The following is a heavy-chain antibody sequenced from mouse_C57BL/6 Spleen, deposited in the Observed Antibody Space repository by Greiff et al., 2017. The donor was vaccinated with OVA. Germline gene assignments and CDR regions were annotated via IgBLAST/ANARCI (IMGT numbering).Heavy chain of an antibody. V-gene: IGHV1-69*01. J-gene: IGHJ1*03. CDR3: ARRTTGYFDV. Sequence: QVQLQQPGAELVMPGASVKLSCKASGYTFTSYWMHWVKQRPGKGLEWIGEIDPSDSYTNYNQKFKGKGTLTVDKSSSTAYMQLISLTSADSAVYYCARRTTGYFDVWGTGATVTVAS. CDR2: IDPSDSYT. CDR1: GYTFTSYW.